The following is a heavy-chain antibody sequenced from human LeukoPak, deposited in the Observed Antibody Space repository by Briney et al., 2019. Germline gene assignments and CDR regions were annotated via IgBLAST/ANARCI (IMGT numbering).Heavy chain of an antibody. J-gene: IGHJ4*02. Sequence: PSETLSLTCTVSGGSISSYYWSWIRQPPGKGLEWIGYIYYSGSTNYNPSLKSRVTISVDTSENQFSLKLSSVTAADTAVYYCARGGDSSGYYYPVFDYWGQGTLVTVSS. D-gene: IGHD3-22*01. CDR3: ARGGDSSGYYYPVFDY. V-gene: IGHV4-59*01. CDR2: IYYSGST. CDR1: GGSISSYY.